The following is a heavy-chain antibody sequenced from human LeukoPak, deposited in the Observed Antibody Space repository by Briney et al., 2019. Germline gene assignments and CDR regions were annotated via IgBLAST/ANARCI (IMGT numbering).Heavy chain of an antibody. Sequence: ASVKVSCKASGYTFTGYYMHWVRQAPGQGLEWMGWINPNSGGTKYAQKFQGRVTMTRDTSITTAYMELSRLRSDDTAVYYCARELVATMVDYWGQGTQVAVSS. CDR3: ARELVATMVDY. D-gene: IGHD5-12*01. J-gene: IGHJ4*02. CDR2: INPNSGGT. CDR1: GYTFTGYY. V-gene: IGHV1-2*02.